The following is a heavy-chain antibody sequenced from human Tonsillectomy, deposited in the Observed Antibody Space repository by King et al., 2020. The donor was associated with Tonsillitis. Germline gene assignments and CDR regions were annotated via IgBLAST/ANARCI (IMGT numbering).Heavy chain of an antibody. V-gene: IGHV4-31*03. D-gene: IGHD6-13*01. CDR3: AGGGDISAAGRFDY. Sequence: VQLQESGPGLVKPSQTLSLTCTVSGGSISSGGYYWSWIRQHPGKGLEWIGYIHYSGNTYYNPSLKSRVTISVDTSKNQFSLKLTSVKAAATAVFYCAGGGDISAAGRFDYWGQGTLVTVSS. J-gene: IGHJ4*02. CDR1: GGSISSGGYY. CDR2: IHYSGNT.